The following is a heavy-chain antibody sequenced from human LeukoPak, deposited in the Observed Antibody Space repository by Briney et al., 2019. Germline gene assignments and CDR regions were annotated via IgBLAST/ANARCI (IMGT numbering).Heavy chain of an antibody. V-gene: IGHV3-30*18. Sequence: QPGRSLRLSCAASGFTFSSYGMHWVRQAPGKGLEWVAVISYDGSNKYYADSVKGRFTISRDNSKNTLYLQMNSLRAEDTAVYYCAKVFGYHSYYFDYWGQGTLVTVSS. CDR3: AKVFGYHSYYFDY. CDR2: ISYDGSNK. J-gene: IGHJ4*02. D-gene: IGHD3-22*01. CDR1: GFTFSSYG.